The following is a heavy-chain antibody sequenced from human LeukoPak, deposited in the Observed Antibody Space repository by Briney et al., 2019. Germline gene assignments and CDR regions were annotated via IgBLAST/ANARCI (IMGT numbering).Heavy chain of an antibody. CDR1: GSSISSSSYY. J-gene: IGHJ4*02. V-gene: IGHV4-39*01. CDR3: ARHVLNGGLYYFDY. Sequence: SETLSLTCTVSGSSISSSSYYWGWIRQPPGKGLEWIGSIYYSGSTYYNPSLKSRVTISVDTSKNQFSLKLSSVTAADTAVYYCARHVLNGGLYYFDYWGQGTLVTVSS. D-gene: IGHD4-23*01. CDR2: IYYSGST.